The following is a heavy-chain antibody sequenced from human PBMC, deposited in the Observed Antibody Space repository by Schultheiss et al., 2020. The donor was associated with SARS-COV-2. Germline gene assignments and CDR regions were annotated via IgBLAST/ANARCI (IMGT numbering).Heavy chain of an antibody. Sequence: GGSLRLSCAASGFTFSSYAMHWVRQAPGKGLEWVTVISYDGTTKYYADSVKGRFTISRDNSKNTLYLQVNSLRAEDTAVYYCARDPAPQLLENYYYAMDVWGQGTTVTVSS. CDR2: ISYDGTTK. V-gene: IGHV3-30*01. D-gene: IGHD2-21*02. CDR3: ARDPAPQLLENYYYAMDV. J-gene: IGHJ6*02. CDR1: GFTFSSYA.